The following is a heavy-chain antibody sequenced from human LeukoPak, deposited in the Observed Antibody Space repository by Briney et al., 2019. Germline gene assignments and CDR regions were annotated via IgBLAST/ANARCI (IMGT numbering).Heavy chain of an antibody. Sequence: GGSLRLSCAASGFTFSNYNMNWVRQAPGKGLEWVSYIGSSSRTIYYTDSVKGRFTISRDNSKNTLYLQMNSLRAEDTAVYYCAKDKGLITMIVEYDYWGQGTLVTVSS. CDR3: AKDKGLITMIVEYDY. CDR1: GFTFSNYN. V-gene: IGHV3-48*01. CDR2: IGSSSRTI. D-gene: IGHD3-22*01. J-gene: IGHJ4*02.